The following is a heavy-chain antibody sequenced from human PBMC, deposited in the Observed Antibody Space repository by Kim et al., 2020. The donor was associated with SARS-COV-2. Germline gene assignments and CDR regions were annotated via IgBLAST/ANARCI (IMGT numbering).Heavy chain of an antibody. V-gene: IGHV4-34*01. CDR1: GGSFSGYY. CDR2: INHSGST. CDR3: ASCPGKGVFDY. J-gene: IGHJ4*02. D-gene: IGHD3-16*01. Sequence: SETLSLTCAVYGGSFSGYYWSWIRQPPGKGLEWIGEINHSGSTNYNPSLKSRVTISVDTSKNQFSLKLSSVTAADTAVYYCASCPGKGVFDYWGQGTLVTVSS.